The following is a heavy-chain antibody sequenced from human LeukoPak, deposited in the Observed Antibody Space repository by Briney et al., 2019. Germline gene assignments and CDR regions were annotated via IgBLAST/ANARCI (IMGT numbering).Heavy chain of an antibody. CDR2: ISSSSSYI. J-gene: IGHJ5*02. CDR1: GLTFSSYS. CDR3: ARGLGYCSGGSCYVERGGFDP. Sequence: PGGSLRLSCAASGLTFSSYSMNWVRQAPGKGLEWVSSISSSSSYIYYADSVKGRFTISRDNAKNSLYPQMNSLRAEDTAVYYCARGLGYCSGGSCYVERGGFDPWGQGTLVTVSS. V-gene: IGHV3-21*01. D-gene: IGHD2-15*01.